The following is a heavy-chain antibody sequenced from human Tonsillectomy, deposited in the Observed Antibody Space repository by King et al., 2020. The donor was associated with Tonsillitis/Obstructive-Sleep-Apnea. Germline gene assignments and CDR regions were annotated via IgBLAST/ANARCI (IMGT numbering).Heavy chain of an antibody. J-gene: IGHJ6*03. D-gene: IGHD6-6*01. CDR3: ARDPEGSSSYTYYYYYMDV. CDR1: GFTFSSYA. CDR2: ISYDGSNK. V-gene: IGHV3-30*04. Sequence: QVQLVESGGGVVQPGRSLRLSCAASGFTFSSYAMHWVRQAPGKGLEWVAVISYDGSNKYYADSVKGRFTISRDNSKNTLYLQMNSLRAEDTAVYYCARDPEGSSSYTYYYYYMDVWGKVTTVTVSS.